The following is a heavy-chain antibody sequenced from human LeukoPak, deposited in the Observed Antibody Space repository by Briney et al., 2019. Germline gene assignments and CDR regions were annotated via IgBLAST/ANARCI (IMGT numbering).Heavy chain of an antibody. CDR2: ISWNSGSI. CDR3: AKDLGGTVLAY. J-gene: IGHJ4*02. CDR1: GFTFDDYA. Sequence: GRSLRLSCAASGFTFDDYAMHWVRQAPGKGLEWVSGISWNSGSIGYADSVKGRFTISRDNAKNSLCLQMNSLRAEDTALYYCAKDLGGTVLAYWGQGTLVTVSS. V-gene: IGHV3-9*01. D-gene: IGHD2-8*02.